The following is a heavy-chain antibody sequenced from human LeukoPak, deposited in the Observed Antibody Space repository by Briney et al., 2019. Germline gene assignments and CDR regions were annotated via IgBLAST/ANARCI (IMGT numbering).Heavy chain of an antibody. Sequence: GGSLRLSCAASGFTFSRYAMQWVRQAPGKGLEWVAVISDDGSNIHYADSVKGRFTISRDNSKNTLYPQMNSLRAEDTAVYYCASLSSGYYPYYFDYWGQGTLVTVSS. V-gene: IGHV3-30*14. D-gene: IGHD3-22*01. CDR2: ISDDGSNI. J-gene: IGHJ4*02. CDR3: ASLSSGYYPYYFDY. CDR1: GFTFSRYA.